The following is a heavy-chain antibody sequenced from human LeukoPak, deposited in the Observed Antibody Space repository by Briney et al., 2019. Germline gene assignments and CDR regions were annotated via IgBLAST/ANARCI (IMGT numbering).Heavy chain of an antibody. D-gene: IGHD6-13*01. J-gene: IGHJ4*02. CDR3: ARVLSYSSGWYGFDY. V-gene: IGHV3-23*01. CDR2: IGGSGGSS. Sequence: GGSLRLSCAASGFTFSSYAMSCVRQAPGKGLEWVSGIGGSGGSSYYADSVKGRFTISRDNSKNTLYLQMSSLRAEDTAVYYCARVLSYSSGWYGFDYWGQGTLVTVSS. CDR1: GFTFSSYA.